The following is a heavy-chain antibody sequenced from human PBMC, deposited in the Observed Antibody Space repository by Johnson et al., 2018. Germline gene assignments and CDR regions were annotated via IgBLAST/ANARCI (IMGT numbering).Heavy chain of an antibody. CDR1: GFTFNTYA. CDR2: ITRSNSI. J-gene: IGHJ6*03. D-gene: IGHD2-21*02. CDR3: AKRVVVTAPYYYYMDV. Sequence: VQLVESGGGLVKPGGSLRLSCAASGFTFNTYAMDWVRQAPGKGLEWVSSITRSNSIYYADAVRGRFTISRDNSKNTQSLQMNSLSVEDTAVYYCAKRVVVTAPYYYYMDVWGKGTTVTVSS. V-gene: IGHV3-21*04.